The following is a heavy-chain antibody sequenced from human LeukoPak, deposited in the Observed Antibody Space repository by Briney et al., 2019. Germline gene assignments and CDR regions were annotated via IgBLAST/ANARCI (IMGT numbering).Heavy chain of an antibody. J-gene: IGHJ5*02. CDR3: ARVSTSGYRDWLDP. CDR1: GYTFADYY. V-gene: IGHV1-2*02. CDR2: IYPKSGGT. D-gene: IGHD3-9*01. Sequence: ASVKVSCKASGYTFADYYIHWVRQAPGQGLEWMGWIYPKSGGTNSAQKFQGKVTMTRDTSISTAYMELSRLKFDDTAVYYCARVSTSGYRDWLDPWGQGTLVTVSS.